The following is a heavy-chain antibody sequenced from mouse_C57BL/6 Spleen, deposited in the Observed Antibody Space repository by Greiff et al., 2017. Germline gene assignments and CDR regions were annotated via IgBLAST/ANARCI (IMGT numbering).Heavy chain of an antibody. D-gene: IGHD1-1*01. CDR2: IWSGGST. CDR3: ARNAGSSYVSFYFDY. CDR1: GFSLTSYG. J-gene: IGHJ2*01. Sequence: VKLLESGPGLVQPSQSLSITCTVSGFSLTSYGVHWVRQSPGKGLEWLGVIWSGGSTDYNAAFISRLSISKDNSKSQVFFKMNSLQADDTAIYYCARNAGSSYVSFYFDYWGQGTTLTVSS. V-gene: IGHV2-2*01.